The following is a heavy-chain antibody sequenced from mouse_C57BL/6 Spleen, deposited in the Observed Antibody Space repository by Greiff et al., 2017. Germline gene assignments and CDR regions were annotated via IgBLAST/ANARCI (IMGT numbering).Heavy chain of an antibody. CDR1: GYTFTGSW. Sequence: QVQLQQPGTELVKPGASVKLSCKASGYTFTGSWMHGVKQRPGQGLEWIGKFNPSNGGTNYNEKFKSKATLTVDKSSSTAYMQLSSLTSEDSAVYYCARNYYYGSSWYFDVWGTGTTVTVSS. V-gene: IGHV1-53*01. J-gene: IGHJ1*03. D-gene: IGHD1-1*01. CDR3: ARNYYYGSSWYFDV. CDR2: FNPSNGGT.